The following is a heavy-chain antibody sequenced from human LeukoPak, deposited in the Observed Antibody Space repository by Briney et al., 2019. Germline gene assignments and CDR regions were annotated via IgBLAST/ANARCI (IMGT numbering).Heavy chain of an antibody. CDR2: ISSSGSTI. D-gene: IGHD6-19*01. V-gene: IGHV3-48*03. CDR1: GFTFSNYD. Sequence: GGSLRLSCAASGFTFSNYDMNWVRQAPGKGLEWVSYISSSGSTIYYADSVKGRFTISRDNAKNSLYLQMNSLRAEDTAVYYCARALALWQWLPTPGGYWGQGTLVTVSS. J-gene: IGHJ4*02. CDR3: ARALALWQWLPTPGGY.